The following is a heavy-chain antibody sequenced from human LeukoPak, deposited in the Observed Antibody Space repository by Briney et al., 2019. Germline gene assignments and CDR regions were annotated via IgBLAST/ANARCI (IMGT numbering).Heavy chain of an antibody. J-gene: IGHJ4*02. CDR2: ISSRGSTI. CDR1: GFTFSDYF. CDR3: ARDNSSPPDY. V-gene: IGHV3-11*01. D-gene: IGHD6-13*01. Sequence: PGGSLRLSCAAPGFTFSDYFMCWIRQAPGKGLEWVSYISSRGSTIYYANSVKGRFTISRDNAKRLLYLEMNSLRAEDTAVYYCARDNSSPPDYWGQGTLVTVSS.